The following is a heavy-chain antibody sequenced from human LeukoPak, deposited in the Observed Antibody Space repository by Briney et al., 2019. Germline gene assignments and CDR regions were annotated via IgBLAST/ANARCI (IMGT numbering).Heavy chain of an antibody. J-gene: IGHJ4*02. D-gene: IGHD2-2*02. Sequence: PGRSLRLSCAASGFTFSSYAMHWVRHAPGKGLEYVSAISSNGGSTYYANSVKGRFTISRDNSKNTLYLQMGSLRAEDMAVYYCARQSSRYCSSTSCYIFDYWGQGTLVTVSS. V-gene: IGHV3-64*01. CDR1: GFTFSSYA. CDR3: ARQSSRYCSSTSCYIFDY. CDR2: ISSNGGST.